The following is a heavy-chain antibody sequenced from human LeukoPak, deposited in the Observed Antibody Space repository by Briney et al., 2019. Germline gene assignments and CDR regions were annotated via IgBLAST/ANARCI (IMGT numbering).Heavy chain of an antibody. CDR1: GFTFNTFD. CDR3: ARLRYYAVDV. CDR2: ISSGSCSR. J-gene: IGHJ6*02. Sequence: PGGSLRLSCAASGFTFNTFDMTWVRQAPGKGLEWVSYISSGSCSRYYADSVKGRFTISRDNAKNSLYLQMNSLRAEDTAVYFCARLRYYAVDVWGQGTTVIVSS. V-gene: IGHV3-48*01.